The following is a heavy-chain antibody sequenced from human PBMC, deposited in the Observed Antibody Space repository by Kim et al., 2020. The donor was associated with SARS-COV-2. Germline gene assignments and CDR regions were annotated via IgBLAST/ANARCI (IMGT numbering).Heavy chain of an antibody. CDR2: ISSSSSYI. V-gene: IGHV3-21*01. D-gene: IGHD6-19*01. CDR3: ARESPPTIAVAVHYYYGMDV. J-gene: IGHJ6*02. Sequence: GGSLRLSCAASGFTFSSYSMNWVRQAPGKGLEWVSSISSSSSYIYYADSVKGRFTISRDNAKNSLYLQMNSLRAEDTAVYYCARESPPTIAVAVHYYYGMDVWGQGTTVTVSS. CDR1: GFTFSSYS.